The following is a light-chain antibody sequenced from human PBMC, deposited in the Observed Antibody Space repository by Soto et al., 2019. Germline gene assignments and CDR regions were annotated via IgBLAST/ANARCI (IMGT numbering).Light chain of an antibody. Sequence: DIQMPQSPSSLSASVGDRVTITCRASQTISSYLNWYQQSPGKAPKLLIYAASSLQSGVPSRFSGSGSGTDFTPTISSLQPEDFATYYCQQSSNIPYTFGQGTKLEIK. CDR1: QTISSY. V-gene: IGKV1-39*01. CDR2: AAS. J-gene: IGKJ2*01. CDR3: QQSSNIPYT.